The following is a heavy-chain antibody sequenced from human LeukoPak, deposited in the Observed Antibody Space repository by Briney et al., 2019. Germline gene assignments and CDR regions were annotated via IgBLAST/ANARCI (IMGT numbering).Heavy chain of an antibody. CDR3: VRHPWRMGSRDYNFDY. J-gene: IGHJ4*02. D-gene: IGHD3-16*01. CDR2: IHYSGST. Sequence: SETLSLTCTVSGGSSSSYYWSWIRQPPGKGLEWIGHIHYSGSTNYNPSLKSRVTISVDTSKNQFSLKMTSVTAADTAVYYCVRHPWRMGSRDYNFDYWGQGTLVTVSS. CDR1: GGSSSSYY. V-gene: IGHV4-59*08.